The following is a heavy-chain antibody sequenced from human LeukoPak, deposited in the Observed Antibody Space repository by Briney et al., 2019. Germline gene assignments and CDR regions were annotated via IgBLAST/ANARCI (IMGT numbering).Heavy chain of an antibody. V-gene: IGHV3-30*18. Sequence: GGSLRLSCAASGFTFSSYGMHWVRQAPGKGLEWVAVISYDGSNKYYADSVKGRFTISRDNSKNTLYLQMNSLRAEDTAVYYCAKDPRYYYDSSGYYYEYYFDYWGQGTLVTVSS. D-gene: IGHD3-22*01. CDR2: ISYDGSNK. CDR3: AKDPRYYYDSSGYYYEYYFDY. J-gene: IGHJ4*02. CDR1: GFTFSSYG.